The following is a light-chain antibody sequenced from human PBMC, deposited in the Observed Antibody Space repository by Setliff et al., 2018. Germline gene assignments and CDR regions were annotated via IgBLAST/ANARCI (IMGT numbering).Light chain of an antibody. CDR1: SSDVGAYSH. V-gene: IGLV2-14*01. J-gene: IGLJ1*01. CDR3: MSYTTITTYV. Sequence: QSALAQPASVSGSPGQSITISCAGTSSDVGAYSHVSWYQQYPGKAPKLMISEVSNRPSGVSYRFSGSKSGNTASLTISGLQAEDEADYYCMSYTTITTYVFGTGTKVTVL. CDR2: EVS.